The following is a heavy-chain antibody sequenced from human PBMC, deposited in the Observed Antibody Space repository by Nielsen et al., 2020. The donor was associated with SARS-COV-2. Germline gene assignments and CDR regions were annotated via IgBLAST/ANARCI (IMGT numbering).Heavy chain of an antibody. V-gene: IGHV4-59*08. Sequence: SETLSLTCIVSGGSISSYYWSWIRQPPGKGLEWIGYIYYSGTTNFNPSLKSRVSMSVDTSKNQFSLKLMSVTAADTAVYYCASIRSFDYLWGIFPNWGPGTLVTVSS. CDR2: IYYSGTT. CDR1: GGSISSYY. D-gene: IGHD3-16*01. CDR3: ASIRSFDYLWGIFPN. J-gene: IGHJ4*02.